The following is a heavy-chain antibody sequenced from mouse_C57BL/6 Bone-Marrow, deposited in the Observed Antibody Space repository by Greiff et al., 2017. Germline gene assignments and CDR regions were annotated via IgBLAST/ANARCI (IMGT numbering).Heavy chain of an antibody. CDR1: GYTFTSYG. D-gene: IGHD1-1*01. Sequence: QVQLQQSGAELARPGASVKLSCKASGYTFTSYGISWVKQRTGQGLEWIGEIYPRSGNTYYNVKFKGKATLTADKSSSTAYMELRSLTSEDSAVYFCARRYYGGYWGQGTTLTVSS. CDR2: IYPRSGNT. V-gene: IGHV1-81*01. CDR3: ARRYYGGY. J-gene: IGHJ2*01.